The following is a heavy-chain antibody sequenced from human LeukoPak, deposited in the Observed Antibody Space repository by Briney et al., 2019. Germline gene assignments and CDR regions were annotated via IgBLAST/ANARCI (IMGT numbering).Heavy chain of an antibody. J-gene: IGHJ4*02. CDR3: AGNIVVVPAAPRVGIDY. Sequence: SETLSLTCAVYRGSFSGYYWSWIRQPPGKGLEWIGEINHSGSTNHNPSLKSRVTISVDTSKNQFSLKLSSVTAADTAVYYCAGNIVVVPAAPRVGIDYWGQGTLVTVSS. D-gene: IGHD2-2*01. CDR2: INHSGST. V-gene: IGHV4-34*01. CDR1: RGSFSGYY.